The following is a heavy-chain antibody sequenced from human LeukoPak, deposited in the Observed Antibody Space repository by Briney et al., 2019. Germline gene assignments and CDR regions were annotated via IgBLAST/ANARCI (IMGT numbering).Heavy chain of an antibody. CDR1: GFTFNSYG. V-gene: IGHV3-33*06. D-gene: IGHD4-11*01. J-gene: IGHJ6*03. CDR3: AKGGYTNYPDGYYYMDV. CDR2: IWYDGSNK. Sequence: PGGSLRLACAASGFTFNSYGMHWVRQAPGKGLEWVAIIWYDGSNKYYPDSVKGRFTISRDNSKKTLYLQMNSLRAEDTAVYYCAKGGYTNYPDGYYYMDVWGKGTTVTVSS.